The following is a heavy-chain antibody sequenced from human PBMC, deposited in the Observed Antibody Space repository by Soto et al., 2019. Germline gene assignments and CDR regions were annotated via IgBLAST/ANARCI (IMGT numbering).Heavy chain of an antibody. D-gene: IGHD6-13*01. V-gene: IGHV3-73*01. Sequence: EVQLVESGGGLVQPGGSLKLSCAASGFTFSGSAMHWFRQASGKGLEWVGRIRSKANSYATAYAASVKGRFTISRDDSKNTAYLQMNSLKTEDTAVYYCTRLWYSSDDAFDIWGQGTMVTVSS. CDR1: GFTFSGSA. CDR3: TRLWYSSDDAFDI. CDR2: IRSKANSYAT. J-gene: IGHJ3*02.